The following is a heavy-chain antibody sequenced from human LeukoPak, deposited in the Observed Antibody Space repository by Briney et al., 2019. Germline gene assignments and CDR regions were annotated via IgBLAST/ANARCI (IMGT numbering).Heavy chain of an antibody. D-gene: IGHD6-13*01. CDR1: VFSFSIDA. V-gene: IGHV3-23*01. J-gene: IGHJ4*02. Sequence: GGSLRLSCAASVFSFSIDAMSWVRQAPGKGLEWVSGISPSSDWTDYTDSVKGRFTISRDDSKNTLYLQMNSLRAEDTAIYYCARDYGSSLQPLDYWGQGTLVTVSS. CDR2: ISPSSDWT. CDR3: ARDYGSSLQPLDY.